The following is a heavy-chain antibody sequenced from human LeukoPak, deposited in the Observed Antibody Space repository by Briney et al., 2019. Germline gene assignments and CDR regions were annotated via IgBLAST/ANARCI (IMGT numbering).Heavy chain of an antibody. D-gene: IGHD2/OR15-2a*01. V-gene: IGHV4-34*01. CDR1: GGSFSGDY. Sequence: SETLSLTCAVYGGSFSGDYCSWIRQPPGKGLEWIGEINHSGSTNYNLSLKSRVTISLDTSKNQFSLKVNSVTAADTAVYYCVRTQMVVRVNWFDPWGQGTLVTVSS. J-gene: IGHJ5*02. CDR2: INHSGST. CDR3: VRTQMVVRVNWFDP.